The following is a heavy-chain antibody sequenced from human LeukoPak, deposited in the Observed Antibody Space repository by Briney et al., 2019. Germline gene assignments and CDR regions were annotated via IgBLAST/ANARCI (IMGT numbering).Heavy chain of an antibody. CDR3: ATLPLQTGYYYYYMDV. Sequence: GASVKVSCKVSGYTLTELSMHWVRQAPGEGLEWMGGFDPEDGETIYAQKFQGRVTMTEDTSTDTAYMELSSLRSEDTAVYYCATLPLQTGYYYYYMDVWGKGTTVTVSS. CDR2: FDPEDGET. J-gene: IGHJ6*03. CDR1: GYTLTELS. D-gene: IGHD1-1*01. V-gene: IGHV1-24*01.